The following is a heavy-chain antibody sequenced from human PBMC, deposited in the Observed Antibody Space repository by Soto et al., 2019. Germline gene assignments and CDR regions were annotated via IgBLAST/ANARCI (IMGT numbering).Heavy chain of an antibody. V-gene: IGHV6-1*01. Sequence: PSQTLSLTCAISGDSVSSNSAAWNWIRQSPSRGLEWLGRTYYRSKWYNDYAVSVKSRITINPDTSKNQFSLQLNSVTPEDTAVYYCARDRCSSTSCYKGTYYYYGMDVWGQGTTVTSP. CDR2: TYYRSKWYN. CDR1: GDSVSSNSAA. D-gene: IGHD2-2*02. J-gene: IGHJ6*02. CDR3: ARDRCSSTSCYKGTYYYYGMDV.